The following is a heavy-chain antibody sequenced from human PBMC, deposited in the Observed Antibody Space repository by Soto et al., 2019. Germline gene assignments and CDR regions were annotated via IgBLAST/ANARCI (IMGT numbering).Heavy chain of an antibody. CDR2: IKSKTDGGTT. J-gene: IGHJ4*02. Sequence: PGGSLRLSCAASGFTFSNAWMSWVRQAPGKGLEWVGRIKSKTDGGTTDYAAPVKGRFTISRDDSKNTLYLQMNSLKTEDTVVYYCTTDTRSSSGGDFDYWGQGTLVTVSS. D-gene: IGHD6-13*01. V-gene: IGHV3-15*01. CDR3: TTDTRSSSGGDFDY. CDR1: GFTFSNAW.